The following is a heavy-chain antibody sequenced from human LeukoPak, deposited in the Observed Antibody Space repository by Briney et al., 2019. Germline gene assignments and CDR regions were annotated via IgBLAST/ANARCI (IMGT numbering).Heavy chain of an antibody. D-gene: IGHD2-15*01. Sequence: ASVKVSCKAFGYTFTSYYMHWVRQAPGQGLEWMGIINPSGGSTSYAQKFQGRVTMTRDTSTSTVYMELSSLRSEDTAVYYCAKTGSGGSCYSCWFDPWGQGTLVTVSS. CDR1: GYTFTSYY. J-gene: IGHJ5*02. CDR2: INPSGGST. CDR3: AKTGSGGSCYSCWFDP. V-gene: IGHV1-46*01.